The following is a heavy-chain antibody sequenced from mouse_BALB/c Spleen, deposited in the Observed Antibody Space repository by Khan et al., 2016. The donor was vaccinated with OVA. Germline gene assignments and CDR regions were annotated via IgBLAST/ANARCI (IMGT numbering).Heavy chain of an antibody. D-gene: IGHD2-1*01. CDR3: NAGGNFL. J-gene: IGHJ2*01. Sequence: VRLQQSGAELVRSGASVKLSCTGSGFKIKDYYIHWVKQRPEQGLEWIGRIDPANGKTEYAPKFQGKATLTADTSSNTAYMLLTSLTSEDTVVYYCNAGGNFLWGQGTTLTVSS. CDR1: GFKIKDYY. CDR2: IDPANGKT. V-gene: IGHV14-4*02.